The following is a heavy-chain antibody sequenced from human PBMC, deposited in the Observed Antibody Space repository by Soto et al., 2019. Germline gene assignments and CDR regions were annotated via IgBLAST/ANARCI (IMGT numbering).Heavy chain of an antibody. CDR2: ISYDGSNK. J-gene: IGHJ5*02. CDR1: GFTFSSYA. D-gene: IGHD3-10*01. V-gene: IGHV3-30-3*01. Sequence: QVQLVESGGGVVQPGRSLRLSCAASGFTFSSYAMHWVRQAPGKGLEWVAVISYDGSNKYYADSVKGRFTISRDNSKNKXXLQMNSLRAEDTAVYYCARNGRITMVRGVINWFDPWGQGTLVTVSS. CDR3: ARNGRITMVRGVINWFDP.